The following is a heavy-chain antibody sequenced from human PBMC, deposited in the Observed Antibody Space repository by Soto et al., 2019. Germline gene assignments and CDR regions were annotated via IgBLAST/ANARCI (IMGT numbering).Heavy chain of an antibody. Sequence: GASVKVSCKASGYTFTSYGISWVRQAPGQGLQWMGWISAYNGNTNYAQKLQGRVTMTTDTSTSTAYMELRSLRSDDTAVYYCARDLKTTVTLYYYYYGMDVWGQGTTVTVSS. V-gene: IGHV1-18*01. D-gene: IGHD4-4*01. CDR1: GYTFTSYG. CDR2: ISAYNGNT. J-gene: IGHJ6*02. CDR3: ARDLKTTVTLYYYYYGMDV.